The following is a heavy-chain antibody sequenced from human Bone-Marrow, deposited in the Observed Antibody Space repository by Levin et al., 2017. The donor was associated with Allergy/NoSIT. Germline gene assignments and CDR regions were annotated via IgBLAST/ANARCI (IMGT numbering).Heavy chain of an antibody. CDR2: ISYDGSNK. CDR3: AIDLGAVSS. Sequence: GGSLRLSCAASGFTFSTYGMHWVRQAPGKGLEWVAIISYDGSNKYYADSVKGRFTISRDNSKTTLYLQLNSLRPEDTSVYFCAIDLGAVSSWGQGTLVTVSS. CDR1: GFTFSTYG. D-gene: IGHD3-10*01. V-gene: IGHV3-30*03. J-gene: IGHJ5*02.